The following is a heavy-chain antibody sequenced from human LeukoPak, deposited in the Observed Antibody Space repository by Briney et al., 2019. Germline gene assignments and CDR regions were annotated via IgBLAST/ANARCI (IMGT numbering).Heavy chain of an antibody. Sequence: SETLSLTCTVSGGSISSYYWSWIRQPPGKGLEWIAYMYYSGSPNYNPSLKSRVTMSVDTSNNQFSLKLSSVTAADTAVYYCARVDGGYCSGGGCYANRFDPWGQGTLVTVSS. J-gene: IGHJ5*02. D-gene: IGHD2-15*01. V-gene: IGHV4-59*01. CDR2: MYYSGSP. CDR3: ARVDGGYCSGGGCYANRFDP. CDR1: GGSISSYY.